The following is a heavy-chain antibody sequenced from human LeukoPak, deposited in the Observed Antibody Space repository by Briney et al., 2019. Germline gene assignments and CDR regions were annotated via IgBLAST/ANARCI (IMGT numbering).Heavy chain of an antibody. D-gene: IGHD2-2*01. CDR1: GGSISSGGYY. V-gene: IGHV4-31*03. J-gene: IGHJ6*03. CDR2: IYYSGST. Sequence: SETLSLTCTVSGGSISSGGYYWSWIRQHPGKGLEWIGYIYYSGSTYYNPSLKSRVTISVDTSKNQFSLKLSSVTAADTAVYYCARVAPGYCSSTSCPAGGYMDVWGKGTTVTVSS. CDR3: ARVAPGYCSSTSCPAGGYMDV.